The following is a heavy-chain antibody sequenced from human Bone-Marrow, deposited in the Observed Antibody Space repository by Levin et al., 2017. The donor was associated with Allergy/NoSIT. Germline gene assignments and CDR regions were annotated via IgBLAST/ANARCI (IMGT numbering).Heavy chain of an antibody. V-gene: IGHV3-11*05. Sequence: GESLKISCAASGFLFSDYYMSWIRQAPGKGLEWLSDITKNSTFTNYADSVKGRFTISRDNAKSSLFLQMDSLKADDTGMYYCTTDQWPRVPTGGIACWGQGTLVTVSS. CDR1: GFLFSDYY. CDR2: ITKNSTFT. CDR3: TTDQWPRVPTGGIAC. J-gene: IGHJ1*01. D-gene: IGHD2-15*01.